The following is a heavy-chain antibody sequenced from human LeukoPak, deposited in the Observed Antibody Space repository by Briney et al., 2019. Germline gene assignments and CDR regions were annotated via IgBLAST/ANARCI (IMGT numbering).Heavy chain of an antibody. D-gene: IGHD2-2*01. V-gene: IGHV1-69*01. CDR2: IIPIFGTA. J-gene: IGHJ4*02. CDR1: GGTFSSYA. Sequence: GASVKVSCKASGGTFSSYAISWVRQAPGQGLEWMGGIIPIFGTANYAQKFQGRVTITADESTSTAYMELSSLRSEDTAVYYCASAPVVPSHQYYFDYWGQGTLVTVSS. CDR3: ASAPVVPSHQYYFDY.